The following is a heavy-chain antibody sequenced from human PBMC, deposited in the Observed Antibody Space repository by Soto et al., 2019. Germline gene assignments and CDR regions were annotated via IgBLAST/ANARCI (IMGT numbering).Heavy chain of an antibody. V-gene: IGHV1-18*01. CDR3: ARDGIAARPTPDY. CDR2: ISGYNGNT. CDR1: GYTFASYG. D-gene: IGHD6-6*01. Sequence: ASVKVSCKASGYTFASYGINWVRQAPGQGLEWMGWISGYNGNTKYAQKFRGRVTTTTDTSTSTAYMELRSLRSDDTALYYCARDGIAARPTPDYWGQGTLVTVSS. J-gene: IGHJ4*02.